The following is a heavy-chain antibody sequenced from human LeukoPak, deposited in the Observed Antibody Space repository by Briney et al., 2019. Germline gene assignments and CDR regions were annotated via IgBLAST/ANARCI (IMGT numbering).Heavy chain of an antibody. CDR1: GYTFTSYG. J-gene: IGHJ4*02. Sequence: ASMKVSCKASGYTFTSYGISWVRQAPGQGLEWMGWISAYNGNTNYAQKLQGRVTMTTDTSTSTAYMELRSLRSDDTAVYYCARTGPYYYGSGSYYRFDYWGQGTLVTVSS. CDR3: ARTGPYYYGSGSYYRFDY. V-gene: IGHV1-18*01. CDR2: ISAYNGNT. D-gene: IGHD3-10*01.